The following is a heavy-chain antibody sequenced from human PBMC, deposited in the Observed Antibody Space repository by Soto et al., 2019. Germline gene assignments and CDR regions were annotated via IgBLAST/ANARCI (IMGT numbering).Heavy chain of an antibody. J-gene: IGHJ4*02. CDR3: AKAWTSYHRVYDSSGSIDY. CDR2: ISWDGGST. Sequence: GGSLRLSCAASGFTFDDYTMHWVRQAPGKGLEWVSLISWDGGSTYYADSVKGRFTISRDNSKNSLYLQMNSLRTEDTALYYCAKAWTSYHRVYDSSGSIDYWGQGTLVTVSS. D-gene: IGHD3-22*01. V-gene: IGHV3-43*01. CDR1: GFTFDDYT.